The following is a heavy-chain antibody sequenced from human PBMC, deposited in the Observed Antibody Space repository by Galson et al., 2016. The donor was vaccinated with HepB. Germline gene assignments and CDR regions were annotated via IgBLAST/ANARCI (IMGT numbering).Heavy chain of an antibody. J-gene: IGHJ6*02. CDR1: GFTFSNFG. V-gene: IGHV3-30*03. CDR2: VSNDGSSE. CDR3: ARERRYRIAVAGTFYYAMAV. D-gene: IGHD6-19*01. Sequence: SLRLSCAASGFTFSNFGIHWVRQAPGKGLEWVALVSNDGSSEYYSDSVKGRFTISRDNSKSTLYVQMNSLRAEDTAMYYCARERRYRIAVAGTFYYAMAVWGQGTTVTVSS.